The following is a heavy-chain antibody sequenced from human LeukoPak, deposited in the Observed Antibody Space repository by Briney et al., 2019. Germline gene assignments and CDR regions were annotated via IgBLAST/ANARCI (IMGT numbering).Heavy chain of an antibody. V-gene: IGHV3-23*01. CDR2: ISGTGGNP. CDR1: GFTFSSYA. J-gene: IGHJ4*01. Sequence: PRGSPRLSCAASGFTFSSYAMSWVRQAPGKGPEWVSAISGTGGNPSYADAVKGRFIISRDNSKNTLSLQMNSLRTEDTAVYYCANAGGDSRLHDCWGHGILVSVSS. CDR3: ANAGGDSRLHDC. D-gene: IGHD2-21*02.